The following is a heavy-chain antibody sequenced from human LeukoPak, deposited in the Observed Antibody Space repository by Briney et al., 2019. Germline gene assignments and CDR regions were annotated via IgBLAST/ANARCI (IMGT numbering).Heavy chain of an antibody. J-gene: IGHJ3*02. Sequence: GGSLRLSCAASGFTFSSYAMHWVRQAPGKGLEWVAVIPYDGSNRYYADSVKGRFTISRDNSKNTLYLQMNSLRAEDTAVYYCARDVDGGSSWYDAFDIWGQGTMVTVSS. CDR1: GFTFSSYA. CDR3: ARDVDGGSSWYDAFDI. D-gene: IGHD6-13*01. CDR2: IPYDGSNR. V-gene: IGHV3-30-3*01.